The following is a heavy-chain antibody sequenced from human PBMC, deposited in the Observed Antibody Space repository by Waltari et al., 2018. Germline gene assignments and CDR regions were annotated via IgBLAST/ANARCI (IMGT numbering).Heavy chain of an antibody. CDR3: ARDRGRGLYLDA. J-gene: IGHJ5*02. CDR2: VLSTGKT. CDR1: GDSVTSPNW. Sequence: QLQLQESGPGLVKPSGTLSLSRAVSGDSVTSPNWWSWVRQSPQRGLEWIGQVLSTGKTNYSPSFASRVTMSLDASNNQFSLKVTSATAADTAVYYCARDRGRGLYLDAWGPGTLVTVSP. D-gene: IGHD2-15*01. V-gene: IGHV4-4*02.